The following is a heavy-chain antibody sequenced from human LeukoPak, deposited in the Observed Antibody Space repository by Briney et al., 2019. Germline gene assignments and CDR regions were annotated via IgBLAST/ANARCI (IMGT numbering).Heavy chain of an antibody. V-gene: IGHV3-48*03. CDR3: ARDRQQLVSPFDY. CDR1: GFTFSSYE. CDR2: ISSSGSTI. D-gene: IGHD6-13*01. Sequence: GGSLRLSCAASGFTFSSYEMNWVRQAPGKGLEWVSYISSSGSTIYYADSVKGRFTISRDNAKNSLYLQMNSLRAEDTAVYYCARDRQQLVSPFDYWGQGTLVTVSS. J-gene: IGHJ4*02.